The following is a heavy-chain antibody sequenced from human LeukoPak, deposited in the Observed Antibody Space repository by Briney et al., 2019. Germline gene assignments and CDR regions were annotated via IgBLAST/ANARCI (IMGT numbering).Heavy chain of an antibody. CDR2: ISSSGSTI. V-gene: IGHV3-48*04. J-gene: IGHJ4*02. D-gene: IGHD3-22*01. CDR3: ARDYYDSSGYYYFDY. CDR1: GFTFSTFA. Sequence: PGGSLRLSCAASGFTFSTFAMIWVRQAPGKGLEWVSYISSSGSTIYYADSVKGRFTISRDNAKNSLYLQMNSLRAEDTAVYYCARDYYDSSGYYYFDYWGQGTLVTVSS.